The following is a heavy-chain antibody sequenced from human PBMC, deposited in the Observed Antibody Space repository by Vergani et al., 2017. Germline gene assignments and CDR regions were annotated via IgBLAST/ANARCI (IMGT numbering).Heavy chain of an antibody. D-gene: IGHD6-19*01. Sequence: QLQLQESGPGLVKPSATLSLTCSVSGDSIRSSNYYWGWIRQPPGKGLEWIASIYYSGITYYNPSLKSRVTISVDTSKNQFSLKLSSVTAADTAVYFCARHSTVEWLVKLGWIDPWGQGTLVTVSS. CDR3: ARHSTVEWLVKLGWIDP. CDR2: IYYSGIT. J-gene: IGHJ5*02. CDR1: GDSIRSSNYY. V-gene: IGHV4-39*01.